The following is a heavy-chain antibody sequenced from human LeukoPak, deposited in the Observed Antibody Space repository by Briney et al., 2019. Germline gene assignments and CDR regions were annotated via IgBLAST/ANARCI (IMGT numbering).Heavy chain of an antibody. CDR3: VSPRGFSYGYFVY. J-gene: IGHJ4*02. Sequence: PSDTLSLPCTVSGGSISSSSAYCGWIRQPPGNGLEWIVIIYYSKNTYYNPSLKSRVTISADTSKNQFSLRLGSVSATDTAVYYCVSPRGFSYGYFVYCGQGTLVSVSS. D-gene: IGHD5-18*01. CDR2: IYYSKNT. V-gene: IGHV4-39*01. CDR1: GGSISSSSAY.